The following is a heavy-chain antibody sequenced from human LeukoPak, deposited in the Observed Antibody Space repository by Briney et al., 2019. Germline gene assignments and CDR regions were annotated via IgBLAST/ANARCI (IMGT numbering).Heavy chain of an antibody. J-gene: IGHJ3*02. CDR1: GFTLSSYA. D-gene: IGHD4-17*01. Sequence: GGSLRLSCAASGFTLSSYAMSWVRQAPGKGLEWVSAISGSGGSTYYADSVKGRFTISRDNSKNTLYLQMNSLRAEDTAVYYCAKEEVTTVTRSDAFDIWGQGTMVTVSS. V-gene: IGHV3-23*01. CDR2: ISGSGGST. CDR3: AKEEVTTVTRSDAFDI.